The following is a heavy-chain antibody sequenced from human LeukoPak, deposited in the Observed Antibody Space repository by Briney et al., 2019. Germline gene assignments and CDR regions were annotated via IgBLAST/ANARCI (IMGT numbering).Heavy chain of an antibody. Sequence: SETLSLTCAVSGYSISSGYYWGWIRQPPGKGLEWIGSIYHSGSTNYNPSLKSRVTMSVDTSKSQFSLHLSSVTAADTAVYYCARGYSSSWWDYMDVWGKGTTVTVSS. V-gene: IGHV4-38-2*01. CDR3: ARGYSSSWWDYMDV. D-gene: IGHD6-13*01. CDR2: IYHSGST. J-gene: IGHJ6*03. CDR1: GYSISSGYY.